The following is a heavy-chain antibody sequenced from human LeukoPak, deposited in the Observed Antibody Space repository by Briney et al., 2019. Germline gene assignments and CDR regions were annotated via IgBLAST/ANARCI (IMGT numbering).Heavy chain of an antibody. CDR3: ARLYSGSVRVFDS. V-gene: IGHV3-7*01. J-gene: IGHJ4*02. CDR1: GFVFSNYG. D-gene: IGHD6-19*01. CDR2: IKRDESEK. Sequence: PGGSLRLSCAASGFVFSNYGMHWVRQAPGKGLEWVANIKRDESEKFYVDSVKGRFTISRDNAKNSMFLQMNSLRAEDTAVYYCARLYSGSVRVFDSWGQGTLVTVSS.